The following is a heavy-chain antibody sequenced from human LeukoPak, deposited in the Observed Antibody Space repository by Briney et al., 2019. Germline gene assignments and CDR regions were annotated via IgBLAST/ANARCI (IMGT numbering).Heavy chain of an antibody. CDR1: GFIFSSYS. V-gene: IGHV3-21*01. CDR3: ARYYGSGSPPFDY. Sequence: KLGESLKISCVASGFIFSSYSMNWVRQAPGKGLEWVSHISSSSDYIYYADSVKGRFTISRDNAKNSLYLQMNSLRAEDTAVYYCARYYGSGSPPFDYWGQGTLVTVSS. J-gene: IGHJ4*02. D-gene: IGHD3-10*01. CDR2: ISSSSDYI.